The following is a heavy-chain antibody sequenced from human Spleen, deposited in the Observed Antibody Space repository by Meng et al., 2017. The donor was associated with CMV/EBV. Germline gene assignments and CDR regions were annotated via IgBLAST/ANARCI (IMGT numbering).Heavy chain of an antibody. CDR3: ARRDSSSLDS. CDR1: GGSMRSSTW. J-gene: IGHJ4*02. V-gene: IGHV4-4*02. D-gene: IGHD6-6*01. CDR2: IYHSGST. Sequence: SLHCAVSGGSMRSSTWWSWVRQPPGKGLEWIGEIYHSGSTKYNPSLKSRVTISVDKFKEQFSLKLSSVTAADTAVYYCARRDSSSLDSWGQGTLVTVSS.